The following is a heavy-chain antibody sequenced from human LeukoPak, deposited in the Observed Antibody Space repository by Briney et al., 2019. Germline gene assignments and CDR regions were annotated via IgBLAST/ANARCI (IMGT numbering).Heavy chain of an antibody. Sequence: ASVKVSCKASGYTFTSYYMHWVRQAPGQGLEWMGIINPSGGSTSYAQKFQGRVTMTRDTSTSTVYMELSSLRSEDTAVYYCARDKSRRNGATRYYYMDVWGKGTTVTVSS. V-gene: IGHV1-46*01. J-gene: IGHJ6*03. D-gene: IGHD1-26*01. CDR1: GYTFTSYY. CDR2: INPSGGST. CDR3: ARDKSRRNGATRYYYMDV.